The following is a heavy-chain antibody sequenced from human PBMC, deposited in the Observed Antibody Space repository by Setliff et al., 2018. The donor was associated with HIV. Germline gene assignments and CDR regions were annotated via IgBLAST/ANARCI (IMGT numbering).Heavy chain of an antibody. D-gene: IGHD7-27*01. J-gene: IGHJ3*01. CDR1: GASISSGGYY. V-gene: IGHV4-31*03. CDR2: ILDSGST. Sequence: SETLSLTCTVSGASISSGGYYWNWIRKLPGKGLEWIGYILDSGSTSYNPSLRGRLSMSIDTSANQSAVELTTVTAADTALYFCARVPNWGSAPFAYDVWGLGTMVTVSS. CDR3: ARVPNWGSAPFAYDV.